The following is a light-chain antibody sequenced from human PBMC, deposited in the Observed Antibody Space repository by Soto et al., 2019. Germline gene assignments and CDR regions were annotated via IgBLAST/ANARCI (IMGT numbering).Light chain of an antibody. V-gene: IGKV3-15*01. CDR2: GAY. CDR3: QHYTNWPPWT. J-gene: IGKJ1*01. CDR1: QSVSNN. Sequence: IVMTQSPATLSVSPGERATLSCRASQSVSNNLAWYQQKPGQAPRLLIYGAYTRATGIPARFSGSGSGTEFTLTISSLQSEDFAVYYCQHYTNWPPWTFGRGTTVEIK.